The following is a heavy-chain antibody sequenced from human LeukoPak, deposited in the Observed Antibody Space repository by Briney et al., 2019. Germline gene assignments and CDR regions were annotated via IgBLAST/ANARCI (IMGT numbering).Heavy chain of an antibody. CDR1: GFAFSSYS. CDR3: AFDSGSYYGMDV. J-gene: IGHJ6*02. D-gene: IGHD1-26*01. Sequence: PGGSLRLSCAASGFAFSSYSMNWVRQAPGKGLEWVSYISSSSSTIYYADSVKGRFTISRDNAKNSLYLQMNSLRAEDTAVYYCAFDSGSYYGMDVWGQGTTVTVSS. CDR2: ISSSSSTI. V-gene: IGHV3-48*01.